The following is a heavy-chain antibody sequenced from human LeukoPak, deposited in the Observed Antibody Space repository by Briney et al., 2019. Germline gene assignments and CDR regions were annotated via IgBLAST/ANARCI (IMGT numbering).Heavy chain of an antibody. V-gene: IGHV4-59*01. D-gene: IGHD3-10*01. J-gene: IGHJ6*04. CDR3: AREGRVHKSAGMDV. Sequence: SEILSLTCTVPGGSISSSYWSWIRQPPGKGLKWIGYIYYSGITNYTPCLKSRVPLSVATSQHQFSLKLSSLTAAHTAVYYCAREGRVHKSAGMDVWGKGTKVTLSS. CDR1: GGSISSSY. CDR2: IYYSGIT.